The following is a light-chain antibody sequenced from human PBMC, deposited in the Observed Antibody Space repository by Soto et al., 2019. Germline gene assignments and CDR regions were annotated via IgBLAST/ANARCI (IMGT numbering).Light chain of an antibody. CDR2: AAS. V-gene: IGKV1-9*01. CDR1: QGISRY. CDR3: QQLNSYPRT. Sequence: DIQLTQSPSFLSASVGDRVTITCRASQGISRYLAWYQQKPGKAPNVLIYAASTLHSGVPSRFSGGGSGTEFILTISSLQPEDFATYYCQQLNSYPRTFGGGTKVEIK. J-gene: IGKJ4*01.